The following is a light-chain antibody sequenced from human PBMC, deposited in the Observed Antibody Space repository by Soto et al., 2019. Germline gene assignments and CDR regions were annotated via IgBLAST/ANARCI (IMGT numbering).Light chain of an antibody. V-gene: IGLV1-40*01. Sequence: QSVLTQPPSVSGAPGQRVTISCSGTSSSIGAGYEVHWYHQLPGTAPKLVVSGYGNRLSGVPDRLSASKSGTSASLAITGLQAEDEGHYYCQSYDKRLTAYVFGTGTKVTVL. CDR1: SSSIGAGYE. CDR3: QSYDKRLTAYV. CDR2: GYG. J-gene: IGLJ1*01.